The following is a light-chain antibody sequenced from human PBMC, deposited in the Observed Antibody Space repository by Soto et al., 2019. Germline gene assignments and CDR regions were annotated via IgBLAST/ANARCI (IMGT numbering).Light chain of an antibody. CDR3: QVWDTGSDHVV. CDR2: DDS. J-gene: IGLJ2*01. V-gene: IGLV3-21*02. Sequence: SYELTQPPSVSVAPGQTARITWGGNNIGSKSVHWYQQKPGQAPVLVVYDDSDRPSGIPERFSGSNSGNTATLPISRVEAGDEADYYCQVWDTGSDHVVFGGGTKLTVL. CDR1: NIGSKS.